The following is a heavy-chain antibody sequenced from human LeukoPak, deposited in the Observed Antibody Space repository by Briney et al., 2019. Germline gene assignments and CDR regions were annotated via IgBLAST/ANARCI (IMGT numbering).Heavy chain of an antibody. D-gene: IGHD1-14*01. J-gene: IGHJ4*02. CDR1: RYSISRGYH. CDR2: VHHSGAT. Sequence: PSETLSLTRSVSRYSISRGYHWAWVRQPPGKGLEWIGGVHHSGATYYNPSLNSRLTISADTSKNQFSLKMDSVTTADTAVYYCARINFNPDYWGQGTLVSVSS. CDR3: ARINFNPDY. V-gene: IGHV4-38-2*02.